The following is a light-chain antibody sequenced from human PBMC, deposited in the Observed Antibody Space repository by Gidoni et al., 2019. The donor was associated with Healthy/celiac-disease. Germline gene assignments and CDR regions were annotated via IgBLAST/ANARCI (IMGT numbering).Light chain of an antibody. CDR1: QSVSSSY. J-gene: IGKJ1*01. V-gene: IGKV3-20*01. CDR2: GAS. Sequence: EIVLTQSPDTLSLSPGERATLSCRASQSVSSSYLAWYQQKPGQAPRLLIYGASSRATGIPDRFSGSGSGTDFTLTISRLEPEDFALYYCQHYGSSPWTFGQGTKVEIK. CDR3: QHYGSSPWT.